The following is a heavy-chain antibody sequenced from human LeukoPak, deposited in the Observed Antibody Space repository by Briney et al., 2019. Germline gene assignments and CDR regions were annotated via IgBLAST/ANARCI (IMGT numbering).Heavy chain of an antibody. V-gene: IGHV1-2*02. CDR2: VNPNGGAT. CDR3: ARAAVTTLPYFDY. J-gene: IGHJ4*02. Sequence: ASVKVSCKAPGYTFTGYYMHWVRQAPGQGLEWMGWVNPNGGATNYAQKFQGRVTMTRDTSISTAYMELSRLRSDGTAVYYCARAAVTTLPYFDYWGQGTLVTVSS. CDR1: GYTFTGYY. D-gene: IGHD4-17*01.